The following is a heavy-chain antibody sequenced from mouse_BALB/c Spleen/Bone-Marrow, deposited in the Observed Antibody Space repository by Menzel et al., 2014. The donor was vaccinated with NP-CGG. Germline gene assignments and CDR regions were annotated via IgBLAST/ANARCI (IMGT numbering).Heavy chain of an antibody. Sequence: VQLQQPGAELVKPGASVKLSCTASGFNIKDTYMHWVKQRPEQGLEWIGRIDPANGSTKYDPKFQGKATITADTSSNTAYLQLSSLTSEDTAVYYCARGGSSYGWYYDVWGAGPTVTVSS. D-gene: IGHD1-1*01. CDR3: ARGGSSYGWYYDV. J-gene: IGHJ1*01. CDR1: GFNIKDTY. V-gene: IGHV14-3*02. CDR2: IDPANGST.